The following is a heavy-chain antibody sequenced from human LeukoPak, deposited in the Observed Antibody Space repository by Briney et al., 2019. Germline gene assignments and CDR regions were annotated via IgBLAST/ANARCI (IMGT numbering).Heavy chain of an antibody. CDR1: GGSISSGGYS. D-gene: IGHD3-16*02. CDR2: IYHSGST. J-gene: IGHJ4*02. V-gene: IGHV4-30-2*01. Sequence: TLSPTCAVSGGSISSGGYSWSWIRQPPGKGLEWIGYIYHSGSTYYNPSLKSRVTISVDRSKNQFSLKLSSVTAADTAVYYCAREDMITFGGVIVNWGQGTLVTVSS. CDR3: AREDMITFGGVIVN.